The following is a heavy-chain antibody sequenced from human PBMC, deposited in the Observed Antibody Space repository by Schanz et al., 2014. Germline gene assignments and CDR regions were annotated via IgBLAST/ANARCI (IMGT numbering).Heavy chain of an antibody. V-gene: IGHV3-33*01. CDR3: ARDGDFDY. J-gene: IGHJ4*02. CDR1: GFAFNNYG. Sequence: QVQLVESGGGVVQRGRSLRLSCAASGFAFNNYGMHWVRQAPGKGLEWVAIIWYDGSNKYYADSVKGRFTISRDNSKNTLFLQMSSLRAEDTAVYYCARDGDFDYWGQGTLVTVSS. CDR2: IWYDGSNK.